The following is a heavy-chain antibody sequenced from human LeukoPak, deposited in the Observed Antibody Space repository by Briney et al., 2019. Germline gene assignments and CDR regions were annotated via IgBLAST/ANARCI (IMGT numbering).Heavy chain of an antibody. CDR2: ISYDGGNK. Sequence: GGSLRLSCAASGFTFSSYAMHWVRQAPGKGLEWVAVISYDGGNKYYADSVKGRFTISRDNSKNTLYLQMNSLRAEDTAVYYCARDPSSSWYPGYWGQGTLVTVSS. J-gene: IGHJ4*02. D-gene: IGHD6-13*01. CDR3: ARDPSSSWYPGY. V-gene: IGHV3-30-3*01. CDR1: GFTFSSYA.